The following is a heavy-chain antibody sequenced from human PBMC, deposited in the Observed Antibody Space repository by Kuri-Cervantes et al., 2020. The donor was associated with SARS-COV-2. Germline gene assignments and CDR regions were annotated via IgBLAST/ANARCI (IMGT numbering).Heavy chain of an antibody. Sequence: GESLKISCAASGFTFSSSAMNWVRQAPGKGLEWVGFVRRDGSNYYYADSVKGRFTISRDNSKNSLYLEMNSLRPEDTAVYYCAKVETASLDYWGQGTLVTVS. J-gene: IGHJ4*02. V-gene: IGHV3-30*02. CDR1: GFTFSSSA. CDR3: AKVETASLDY. CDR2: VRRDGSNY. D-gene: IGHD3-3*01.